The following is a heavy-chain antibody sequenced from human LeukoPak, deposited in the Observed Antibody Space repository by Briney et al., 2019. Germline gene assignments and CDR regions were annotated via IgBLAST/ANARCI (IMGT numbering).Heavy chain of an antibody. D-gene: IGHD5-18*01. CDR2: INHSGST. Sequence: SETLSLTCAVYGGSFSGYYWSWICQPPGKGLEWIGEINHSGSTNYNPSLKSRVTISVDTSTNQFALKLSSVTAADTAVYYCARDAYSSPMDVWRKGTTVTVSS. J-gene: IGHJ6*03. CDR3: ARDAYSSPMDV. V-gene: IGHV4-34*01. CDR1: GGSFSGYY.